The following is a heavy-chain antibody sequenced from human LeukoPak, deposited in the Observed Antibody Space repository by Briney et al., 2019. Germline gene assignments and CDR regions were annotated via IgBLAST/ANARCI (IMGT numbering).Heavy chain of an antibody. J-gene: IGHJ4*02. Sequence: PGGSLRLSCAASGFTLSSYAMSWVRQAPGKGLEWVSAISDSGNTYHADSVKGRFTISRDSSKNTLYLQMNSLRADDTAVYYCAKDPERWLQLRLGFSDWGQGTLVTVSS. V-gene: IGHV3-23*01. CDR3: AKDPERWLQLRLGFSD. CDR2: ISDSGNT. D-gene: IGHD5-24*01. CDR1: GFTLSSYA.